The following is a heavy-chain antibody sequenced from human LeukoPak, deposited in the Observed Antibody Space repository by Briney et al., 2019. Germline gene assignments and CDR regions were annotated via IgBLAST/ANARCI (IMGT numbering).Heavy chain of an antibody. D-gene: IGHD6-25*01. J-gene: IGHJ6*03. CDR2: INTDGSST. CDR3: ARFAAGGSYYYYMDV. Sequence: PGESLRLSCAASGFTFSSYWMHWVRQAPGKGLVWVSRINTDGSSTSYADSVKGRFTISRDNAKNTLYLQMNSLRADDTAVYYCARFAAGGSYYYYMDVWGKGTTVTVSS. V-gene: IGHV3-74*01. CDR1: GFTFSSYW.